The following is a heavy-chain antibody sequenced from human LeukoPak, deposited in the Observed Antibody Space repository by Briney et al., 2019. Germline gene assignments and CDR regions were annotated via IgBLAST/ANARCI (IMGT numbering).Heavy chain of an antibody. CDR3: ARHPREKRTYYFDY. J-gene: IGHJ4*02. Sequence: SETLSLTCTVSGGSISSSSYYWGWIRQPPGKGLEWIGSIYYSGSTYYNPSLKSRVTISVDTSKNQFSLKLSSVTAADTAVYYCARHPREKRTYYFDYWGQGTLVTVSS. V-gene: IGHV4-39*01. CDR2: IYYSGST. CDR1: GGSISSSSYY.